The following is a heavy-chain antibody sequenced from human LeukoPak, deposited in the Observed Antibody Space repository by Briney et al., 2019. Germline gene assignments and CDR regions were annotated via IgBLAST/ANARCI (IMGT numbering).Heavy chain of an antibody. J-gene: IGHJ4*02. CDR3: ARGDGYNFIVY. CDR2: MNPNSGNT. V-gene: IGHV1-8*01. D-gene: IGHD5-24*01. Sequence: ASVQVSCKASEYTFTSYDINWVRQATGQGLEWMGWMNPNSGNTGYAQKFQGRVTITADKSTSTAYMELSSLRSEDTAVYYCARGDGYNFIVYWGQGTLVTVSS. CDR1: EYTFTSYD.